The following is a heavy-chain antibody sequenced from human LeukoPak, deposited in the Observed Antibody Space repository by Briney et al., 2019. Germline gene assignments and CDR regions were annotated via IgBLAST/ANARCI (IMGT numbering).Heavy chain of an antibody. CDR1: RYTFTGYY. D-gene: IGHD3-10*01. Sequence: ASVKVSCKASRYTFTGYYMHWVRQAPGQGLEWMGRINPNSGGTNYAQKFQGRVTMTTDTSISTAYMELSRLRSDDTAVYYCAMITMVRGVIITVPRPQTHSDYWGQGTLVTVSS. CDR2: INPNSGGT. CDR3: AMITMVRGVIITVPRPQTHSDY. V-gene: IGHV1-2*06. J-gene: IGHJ4*02.